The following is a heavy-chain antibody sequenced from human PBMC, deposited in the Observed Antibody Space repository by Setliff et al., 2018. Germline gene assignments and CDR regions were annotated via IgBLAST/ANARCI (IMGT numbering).Heavy chain of an antibody. V-gene: IGHV4-34*12. Sequence: ETLSLTCAVYGGSFSGYYWSWIRQPPGRRLEWIGEIIHSGSTNYNPSLKSRVTISMDTSKNQFSLKVSSVTAADTAVYNCARSFSRREKYLLDYWGQGALVTVSS. CDR1: GGSFSGYY. CDR3: ARSFSRREKYLLDY. J-gene: IGHJ4*02. CDR2: IIHSGST.